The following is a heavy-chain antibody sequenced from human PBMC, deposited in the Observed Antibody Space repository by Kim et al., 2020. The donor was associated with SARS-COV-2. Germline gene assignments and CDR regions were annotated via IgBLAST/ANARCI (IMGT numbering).Heavy chain of an antibody. D-gene: IGHD3-3*01. Sequence: SETLSLTCAVYGGSFSGYYWSWIRQPPGKGLEWIGEINHSGSTNYNPSLKSRVTISVDTSKNQFSLKLSSVTAADTAVYYCARADFWSGYYQPREGYFDYWGQGTLVTVSS. CDR2: INHSGST. CDR1: GGSFSGYY. V-gene: IGHV4-34*01. J-gene: IGHJ4*02. CDR3: ARADFWSGYYQPREGYFDY.